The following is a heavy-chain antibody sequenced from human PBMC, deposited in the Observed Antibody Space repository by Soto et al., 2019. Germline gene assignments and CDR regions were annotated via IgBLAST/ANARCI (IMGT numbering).Heavy chain of an antibody. CDR2: IYYSGST. J-gene: IGHJ6*03. Sequence: SETLSLTCTVSGGSISSYYWSWIRQPPGKGLEWIGYIYYSGSTNYNPSLKSRVTISVDTSKNQFSLKLSSVTAADTAVYYCARVMGDYYYMDVWGKGTTVTVSS. V-gene: IGHV4-59*08. D-gene: IGHD3-16*01. CDR1: GGSISSYY. CDR3: ARVMGDYYYMDV.